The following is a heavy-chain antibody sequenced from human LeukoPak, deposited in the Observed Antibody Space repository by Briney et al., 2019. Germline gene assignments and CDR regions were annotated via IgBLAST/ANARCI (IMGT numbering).Heavy chain of an antibody. CDR1: GFTFSSYS. CDR3: ARGLDFRRLWFVDAFDI. Sequence: PGGSLRLSCAASGFTFSSYSMNWVRQAPGKGLEWVSYISSSSSTIYYADSVKGRFTISRDNAKNSLYLQMNSLRDEDTAVYYCARGLDFRRLWFVDAFDIWGQGTMVTVSS. J-gene: IGHJ3*02. D-gene: IGHD5-18*01. V-gene: IGHV3-48*02. CDR2: ISSSSSTI.